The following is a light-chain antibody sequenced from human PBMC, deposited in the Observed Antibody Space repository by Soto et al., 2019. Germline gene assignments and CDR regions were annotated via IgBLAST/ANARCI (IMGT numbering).Light chain of an antibody. CDR1: QSISSY. Sequence: IQLTQSPASLSASVGDRVTITCRASQSISSYLNWYQQKPGKAPKLLIYAASSLQSGVPSRFSGSGSGTDFTLTISSLQPEDFGTYYCQQSFSTPRTFGQGAKV. CDR2: AAS. CDR3: QQSFSTPRT. V-gene: IGKV1-39*01. J-gene: IGKJ1*01.